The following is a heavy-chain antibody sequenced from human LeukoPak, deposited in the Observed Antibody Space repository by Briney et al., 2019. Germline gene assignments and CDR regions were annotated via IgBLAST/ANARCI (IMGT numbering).Heavy chain of an antibody. D-gene: IGHD3-22*01. CDR2: IYTSGST. CDR3: ARLGDYYDSSGYGN. V-gene: IGHV4-4*09. J-gene: IGHJ4*02. Sequence: SETLSLTCTVSGGSISSYYWSWIRQPPGEGLEWIGYIYTSGSTNYNPSLKSRVTISVDTSKNQFSLKLSSVTAADTAVYYCARLGDYYDSSGYGNWGQGTLVTVSS. CDR1: GGSISSYY.